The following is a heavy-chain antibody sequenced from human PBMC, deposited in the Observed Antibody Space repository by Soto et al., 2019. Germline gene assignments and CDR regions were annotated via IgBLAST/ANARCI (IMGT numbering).Heavy chain of an antibody. CDR3: ARDLWFGASSGYYYGMDV. Sequence: PSETLSLTCTVSGGSISTDIYYWTWIRQPPGKGLEWIGYIYYSGSTSYNPSLKSRVSISVDTSKNQFSLKLTSLSAADTAVYQCARDLWFGASSGYYYGMDVWGQGTTVTVSS. CDR2: IYYSGST. J-gene: IGHJ6*02. CDR1: GGSISTDIYY. V-gene: IGHV4-30-4*01. D-gene: IGHD3-10*01.